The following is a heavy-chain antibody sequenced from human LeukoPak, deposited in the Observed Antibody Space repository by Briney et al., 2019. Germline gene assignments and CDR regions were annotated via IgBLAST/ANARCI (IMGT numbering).Heavy chain of an antibody. CDR1: GYTFTRYA. CDR3: ARDAATINFDY. J-gene: IGHJ4*02. Sequence: GASVKVSCKASGYTFTRYAVNWVRQAPGQGLEWMGWINPKTGNPTYAQGFTGRFVFSLDTSVTTAYLQISSLKAEDTAVYYCARDAATINFDYWGQGTLVTVSS. D-gene: IGHD5-24*01. CDR2: INPKTGNP. V-gene: IGHV7-4-1*02.